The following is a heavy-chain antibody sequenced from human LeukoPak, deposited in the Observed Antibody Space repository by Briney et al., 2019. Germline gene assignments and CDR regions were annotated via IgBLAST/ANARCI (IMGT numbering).Heavy chain of an antibody. CDR2: ISRSSSDI. D-gene: IGHD5-12*01. Sequence: GGSLRLSCAASGFTFRSYSMNWVCQAPGKGLEWVSSISRSSSDIYYADPVKGRFTISRDNAKNSLYLQMNSLRAEDTAIYYCARDPGYPYYYYMDVWGKGITVTVSS. CDR1: GFTFRSYS. J-gene: IGHJ6*03. V-gene: IGHV3-21*01. CDR3: ARDPGYPYYYYMDV.